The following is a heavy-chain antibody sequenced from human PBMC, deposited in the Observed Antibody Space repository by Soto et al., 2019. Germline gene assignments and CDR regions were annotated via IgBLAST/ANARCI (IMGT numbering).Heavy chain of an antibody. J-gene: IGHJ4*02. D-gene: IGHD3-9*01. CDR1: GCTFVEYT. CDR2: IRSRVYGETT. V-gene: IGHV3-49*03. Sequence: GRSLRLSCTASGCTFVEYTMSWISQTTGKGLEWVGFIRSRVYGETTEYAASVKDRFTISRDDSKSIAYLQMNSLKTEDTAVYYCTTSYYDFLTGYPPDYWGQGTLVTV. CDR3: TTSYYDFLTGYPPDY.